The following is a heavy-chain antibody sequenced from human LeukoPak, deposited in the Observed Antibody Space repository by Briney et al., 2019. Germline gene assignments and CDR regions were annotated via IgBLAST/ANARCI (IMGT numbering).Heavy chain of an antibody. Sequence: GGSLRLSCAASGFTFSSYSMNWVRQAPGKGLEWVSYISSSSSYIYYEDSVKGRFTISRDNAKNSLYLQMNSLRAEGTAVYYCARDTAWGQGTLVTVSS. CDR1: GFTFSSYS. CDR2: ISSSSSYI. CDR3: ARDTA. V-gene: IGHV3-21*01. J-gene: IGHJ5*02.